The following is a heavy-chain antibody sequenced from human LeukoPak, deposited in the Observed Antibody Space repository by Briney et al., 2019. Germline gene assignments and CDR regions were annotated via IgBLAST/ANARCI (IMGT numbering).Heavy chain of an antibody. J-gene: IGHJ5*02. V-gene: IGHV4-59*08. Sequence: SETLSLTCTVSGGSISSYSWSWVRQPPGKGLEWIGCIYESGSTNYNPSLKSRANISVDTSKKQISLKLSSVTAADTAVYSCARQRGEYGDYGPWGRGTLVTVSS. CDR3: ARQRGEYGDYGP. CDR1: GGSISSYS. CDR2: IYESGST. D-gene: IGHD4-17*01.